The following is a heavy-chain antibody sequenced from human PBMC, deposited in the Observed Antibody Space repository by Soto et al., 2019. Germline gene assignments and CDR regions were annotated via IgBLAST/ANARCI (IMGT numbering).Heavy chain of an antibody. J-gene: IGHJ4*02. Sequence: EVQLLESGGGLVQPGGSLRLSCAASGFTFSSYAMRWVRQAPGKGLEWVSAISGSGDSTYYADSVKGRFTISRDNSKNTLYLQMNSLRAEDTAVCYCARRGSGSDYDYWGQGTLVTVSS. CDR1: GFTFSSYA. CDR2: ISGSGDST. V-gene: IGHV3-23*01. D-gene: IGHD1-26*01. CDR3: ARRGSGSDYDY.